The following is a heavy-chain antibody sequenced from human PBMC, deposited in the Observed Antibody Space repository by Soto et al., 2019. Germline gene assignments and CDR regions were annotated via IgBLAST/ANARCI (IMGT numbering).Heavy chain of an antibody. CDR3: ARSRAYYYGSGSYYKAVLYYFDY. CDR1: GGTFSSYA. J-gene: IGHJ4*02. D-gene: IGHD3-10*01. V-gene: IGHV1-69*06. Sequence: GASVKVSCKASGGTFSSYAISWVRQAPGQGLEWMGGIIPIFGTANYAQKFQGRVTITADKSKNQFSLKLSSVTAADTAVYYCARSRAYYYGSGSYYKAVLYYFDYWGQGTLVTVSS. CDR2: IIPIFGTA.